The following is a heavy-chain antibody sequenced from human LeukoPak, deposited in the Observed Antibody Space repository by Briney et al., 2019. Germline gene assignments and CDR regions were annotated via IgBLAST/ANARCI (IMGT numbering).Heavy chain of an antibody. D-gene: IGHD3-10*01. CDR1: GYTFTGYY. CDR2: INPKSGGT. CDR3: VPSNNFYYIAY. V-gene: IGHV1-2*02. J-gene: IGHJ4*02. Sequence: ASVTVSCKTSGYTFTGYYMHWVRRAPGQGLEWMGWINPKSGGTSYPQKFQGRVSMTRDTSISTAYMELSRLRSDDTAVYYCVPSNNFYYIAYCGQGTPLTVSS.